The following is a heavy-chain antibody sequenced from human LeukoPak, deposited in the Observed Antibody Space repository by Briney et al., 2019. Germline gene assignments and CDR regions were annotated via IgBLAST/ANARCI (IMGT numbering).Heavy chain of an antibody. V-gene: IGHV3-33*01. CDR3: ARDNIRGAYYLDY. D-gene: IGHD2/OR15-2a*01. CDR2: IWYDGNNK. Sequence: GGSLRLSCAASGFTFSSCGMHCVRQAPGKGLEWVAIIWYDGNNKYYADSVMGRFTISRDNSKNTVYLQMDSLRAEDTAVYYCARDNIRGAYYLDYWGRGTRVTVSS. CDR1: GFTFSSCG. J-gene: IGHJ4*02.